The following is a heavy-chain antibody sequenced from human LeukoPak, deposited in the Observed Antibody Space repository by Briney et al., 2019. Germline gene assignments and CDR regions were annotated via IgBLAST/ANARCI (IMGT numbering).Heavy chain of an antibody. CDR2: IYYSGST. J-gene: IGHJ4*02. Sequence: PSETLSLTCTVSGGSISSSSYYWGWIRQPPGKGLEWIGSIYYSGSTYYNPSLKSRVTISVDTSKNQFSLKLSSVTAADTAVYYCAKLKTFDWFPVDYWGQGTLVTVSS. V-gene: IGHV4-39*01. CDR3: AKLKTFDWFPVDY. D-gene: IGHD3-9*01. CDR1: GGSISSSSYY.